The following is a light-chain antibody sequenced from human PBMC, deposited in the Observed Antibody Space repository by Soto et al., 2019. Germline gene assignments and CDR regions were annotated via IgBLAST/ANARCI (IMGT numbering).Light chain of an antibody. CDR1: SSNIGAGYD. Sequence: QSVLTQPPSVSGAPGQRVTISCTGRSSNIGAGYDVHWFRQLPGAAPKLLIYANNHRPSGVPDRISGSKSDTSASLAITGLQAEDEADYYCQSYDRALSAWVFGGGTKVTVL. CDR2: ANN. CDR3: QSYDRALSAWV. V-gene: IGLV1-40*01. J-gene: IGLJ3*02.